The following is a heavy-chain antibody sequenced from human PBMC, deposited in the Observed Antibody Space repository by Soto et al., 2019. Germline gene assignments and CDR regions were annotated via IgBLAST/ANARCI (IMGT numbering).Heavy chain of an antibody. J-gene: IGHJ4*02. D-gene: IGHD2-15*01. CDR3: ARIRRNCSGGSCYFPSDY. V-gene: IGHV2-70*11. Sequence: SGPTLVNPTQTLTLTCTFSGFSLSTSGMCVSWIRQPPGKALEWLARIDWDDDKYYSTSLETRLTISKDTSKNQVVLTMTNMDPVDTATYYCARIRRNCSGGSCYFPSDYWGQGTLVTVS. CDR2: IDWDDDK. CDR1: GFSLSTSGMC.